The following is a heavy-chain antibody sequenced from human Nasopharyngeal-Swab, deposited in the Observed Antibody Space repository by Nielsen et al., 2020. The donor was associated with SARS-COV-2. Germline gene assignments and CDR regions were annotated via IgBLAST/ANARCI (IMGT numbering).Heavy chain of an antibody. J-gene: IGHJ4*02. V-gene: IGHV4-39*07. Sequence: WIRQPPGKGLEWIGSIYYSGSTYYNPSLKSRVTISVDTSKNQFSLKLSSVTAADTAVYYCARDGAYSSSFPGDYWGQGTLVTVSS. CDR3: ARDGAYSSSFPGDY. CDR2: IYYSGST. D-gene: IGHD6-6*01.